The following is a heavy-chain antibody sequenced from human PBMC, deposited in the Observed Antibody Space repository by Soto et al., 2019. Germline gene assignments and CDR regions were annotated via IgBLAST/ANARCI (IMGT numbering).Heavy chain of an antibody. CDR1: GFTFSSYP. Sequence: PGGSLRLSCATSGFTFSSYPIHWVRQAPGKGPVWVSRITEDGSGTTYADSVKGRFTVTRDNAKNTMYLQMSGLGAEDTAVYHCVRGTNGWRGMDYWGQGTVVTVSS. CDR2: ITEDGSGT. D-gene: IGHD2-8*01. J-gene: IGHJ4*02. CDR3: VRGTNGWRGMDY. V-gene: IGHV3-74*01.